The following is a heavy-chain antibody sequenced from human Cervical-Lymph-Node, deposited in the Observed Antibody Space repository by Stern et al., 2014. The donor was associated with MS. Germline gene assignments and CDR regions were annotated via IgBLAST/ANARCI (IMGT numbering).Heavy chain of an antibody. V-gene: IGHV1-69*14. CDR3: VLPSTVTTAAFDV. J-gene: IGHJ3*01. Sequence: QDQLVQSGAEVKKPGSSVKVSCKASGGTFSNFSINWVRQVPGQSLEWMGGIIPIFDTPNFAQKFQGRVTITADSSTSTVYMALNSLRFDDTAVYYCVLPSTVTTAAFDVWGRGTMVTVSS. CDR2: IIPIFDTP. D-gene: IGHD4-11*01. CDR1: GGTFSNFS.